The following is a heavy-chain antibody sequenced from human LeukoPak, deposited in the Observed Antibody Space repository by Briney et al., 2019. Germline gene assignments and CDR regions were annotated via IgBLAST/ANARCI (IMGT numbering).Heavy chain of an antibody. J-gene: IGHJ4*02. Sequence: PGGSLRLSCAASGFTFSNYAMSWVRQAPGKGLEWVSGISGSGEITYYADSVKGRFTISRDKSKNTLYLQMNSLRTEDTATYYCAKDVDFGSGSYYHFDYWGQGTLVTVSS. D-gene: IGHD3-10*01. CDR3: AKDVDFGSGSYYHFDY. CDR1: GFTFSNYA. CDR2: ISGSGEIT. V-gene: IGHV3-23*01.